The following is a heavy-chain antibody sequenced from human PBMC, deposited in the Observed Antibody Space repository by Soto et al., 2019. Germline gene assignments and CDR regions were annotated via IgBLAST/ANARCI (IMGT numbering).Heavy chain of an antibody. J-gene: IGHJ5*02. CDR1: GFTVSSNY. Sequence: HPGGSLRPSCAASGFTVSSNYMSLVRQAPGKGLECVSVIYIGGSTYYADSVKGRFTISRDNSKNTLYLQMKSLRAEDTAVYYCSRIDYGDYDTWFEAWGPGTLVTLSS. V-gene: IGHV3-53*01. CDR2: IYIGGST. D-gene: IGHD4-17*01. CDR3: SRIDYGDYDTWFEA.